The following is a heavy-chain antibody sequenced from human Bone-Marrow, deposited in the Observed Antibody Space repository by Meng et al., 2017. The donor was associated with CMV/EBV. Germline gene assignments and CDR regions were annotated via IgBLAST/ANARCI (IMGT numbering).Heavy chain of an antibody. CDR1: GSFRGYY. V-gene: IGHV4-34*01. J-gene: IGHJ4*02. Sequence: GSFRGYYWSWIRQPPGKGLEWIGEINHSGSTNYNPSLKSRVTISVDTSKNQFSLKLSSVTAADTAVYYCARRRPRQYYDFWSGYCDYWGQGTLVTVSS. D-gene: IGHD3-3*01. CDR2: INHSGST. CDR3: ARRRPRQYYDFWSGYCDY.